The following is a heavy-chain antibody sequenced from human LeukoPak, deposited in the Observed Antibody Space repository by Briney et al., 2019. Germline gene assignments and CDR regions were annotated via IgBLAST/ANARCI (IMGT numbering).Heavy chain of an antibody. J-gene: IGHJ6*02. V-gene: IGHV4-34*01. Sequence: SETLSLTCAVYGGSFSGYYWSWIRQPPGKGLEWIGEINHSGSTNYNPSLKSRVTISVDTSKNQFSLKLSSVTAADTAVYYCARVGCSGGSCSYGMDVWGQGTTVTVSS. CDR3: ARVGCSGGSCSYGMDV. D-gene: IGHD2-15*01. CDR1: GGSFSGYY. CDR2: INHSGST.